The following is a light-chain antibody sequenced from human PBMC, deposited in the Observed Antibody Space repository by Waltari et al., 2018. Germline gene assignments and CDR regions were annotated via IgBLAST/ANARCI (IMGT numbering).Light chain of an antibody. Sequence: QLVLTQSPAASASLGASVKLTCTLSSGHSSNIIARRQQQPGKGPRYLMKVNSDGSHRKGDEIPDRFSGSSSGAERYLTISSLQSEDEADYYCETGGHGTWVFGGGTKLTVL. CDR1: SGHSSNI. CDR3: ETGGHGTWV. CDR2: VNSDGSH. V-gene: IGLV4-69*01. J-gene: IGLJ3*02.